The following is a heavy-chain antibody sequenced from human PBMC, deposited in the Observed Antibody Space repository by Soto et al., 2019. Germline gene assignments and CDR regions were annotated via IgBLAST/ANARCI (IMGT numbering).Heavy chain of an antibody. J-gene: IGHJ5*02. CDR1: CGSFSSYY. CDR3: ATSNWVDP. CDR2: IYYSVIT. V-gene: IGHV4-34*01. Sequence: SETLSLTGAVYCGSFSSYYWGWIRQPPGNGLYCIGYIYYSVITYXXPSLKSRXXISVDTSKNHXSLKLXSVTAADTALYYCATSNWVDPWAQGTLVTVSS.